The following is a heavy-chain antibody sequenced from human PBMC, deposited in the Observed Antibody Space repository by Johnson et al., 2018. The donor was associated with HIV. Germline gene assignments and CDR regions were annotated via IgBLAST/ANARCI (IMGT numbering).Heavy chain of an antibody. V-gene: IGHV3-30-3*01. CDR3: ARDGNYYGLSGAFDI. D-gene: IGHD3-10*01. CDR1: GSTFSGYW. CDR2: ISYDGSNK. Sequence: QVQLVESGGGLVQPGGSLRLSCAASGSTFSGYWMNWVRQAPGKGLAWVAVISYDGSNKYYADSVKGRFTISRDNSKNTLYLQMNSLRAEDTAVDYCARDGNYYGLSGAFDIWGQGTMVTVSS. J-gene: IGHJ3*02.